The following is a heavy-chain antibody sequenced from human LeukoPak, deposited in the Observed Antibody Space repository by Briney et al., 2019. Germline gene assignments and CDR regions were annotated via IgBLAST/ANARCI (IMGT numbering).Heavy chain of an antibody. J-gene: IGHJ4*02. CDR2: INPNSGGT. Sequence: ASVKVSCKASGYTFTSYDINWVRQATGQGLEWMGRINPNSGGTNYAQKFQGRVTMTRDTSISTAYMELSRLRSDDTAVYYCASFPSITMTGQWGQGTLVTVSS. D-gene: IGHD3-22*01. CDR3: ASFPSITMTGQ. CDR1: GYTFTSYD. V-gene: IGHV1-2*06.